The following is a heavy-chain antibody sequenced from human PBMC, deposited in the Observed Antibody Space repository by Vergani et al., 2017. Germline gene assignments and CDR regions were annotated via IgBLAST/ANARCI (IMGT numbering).Heavy chain of an antibody. J-gene: IGHJ4*02. CDR3: ASQDVKAHDYDNY. V-gene: IGHV3-7*01. CDR2: IKQDGSEK. CDR1: GFTFSSYS. D-gene: IGHD4-17*01. Sequence: EVQLVESGGGLVQPGGSLRLSCAASGFTFSSYSMNWVRQAPGKGLEWVANIKQDGSEKYYVDSVKGRFPISRDNAKNSLYLQMNSLRAEDTAVYYCASQDVKAHDYDNYWGQGTLVTVSS.